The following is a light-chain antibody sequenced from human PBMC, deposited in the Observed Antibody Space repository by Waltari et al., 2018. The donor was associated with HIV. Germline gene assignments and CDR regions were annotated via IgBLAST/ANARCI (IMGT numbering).Light chain of an antibody. CDR1: NSKNGRND. V-gene: IGLV1-47*01. Sequence: QSVLTQPPSASGTPGQGVTIPCSGVNSKNGRNDVSCYHQLPGSYSKLLIFRNHQRPLGVPDRFLASKSGASASLAISGLRSEDDGVYFCATWDDSLSAVVFGGGTMVTVL. CDR3: ATWDDSLSAVV. CDR2: RNH. J-gene: IGLJ6*01.